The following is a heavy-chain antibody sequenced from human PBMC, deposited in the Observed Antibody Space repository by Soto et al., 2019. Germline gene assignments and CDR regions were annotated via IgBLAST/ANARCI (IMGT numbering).Heavy chain of an antibody. Sequence: SETLSLTCTVSGGSISSYYWSWIRQPPGKGLEWIGYIYYSGSTNYDPSLKSRVTISVDTSKNQFSLKLSSVTAADTAVYYCARDRVATIFGVVIIGEFDPWGQGTLVTVSS. J-gene: IGHJ5*02. V-gene: IGHV4-59*01. CDR3: ARDRVATIFGVVIIGEFDP. CDR1: GGSISSYY. D-gene: IGHD3-3*01. CDR2: IYYSGST.